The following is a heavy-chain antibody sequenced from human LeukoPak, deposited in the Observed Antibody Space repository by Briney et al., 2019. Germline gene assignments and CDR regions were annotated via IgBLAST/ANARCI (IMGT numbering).Heavy chain of an antibody. CDR3: ASGSTVTRCMDY. V-gene: IGHV1-69*01. J-gene: IGHJ4*02. CDR1: GGTFSSYA. CDR2: IIPIFGTA. Sequence: SVKVSCKASGGTFSSYAISWVRQAPGQELEWMGGIIPIFGTANYAQKFQGRVTITADESTSTAYMELSSLRSEDTAVYYCASGSTVTRCMDYWGQGTLVTVSS. D-gene: IGHD4-17*01.